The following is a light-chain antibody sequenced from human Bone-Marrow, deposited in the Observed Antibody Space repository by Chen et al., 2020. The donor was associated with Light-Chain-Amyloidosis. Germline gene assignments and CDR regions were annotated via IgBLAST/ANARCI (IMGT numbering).Light chain of an antibody. Sequence: EIVLTQSPRTLSLSAGEGAILSCRASQTISSNYLTWYQQKFGQAPMLLIYGSASRATGIPDRFTGSGSGTDFTLTINRLEPEDFAMYYCQQYGTSPLTFGGGTKVEIK. CDR1: QTISSNY. CDR2: GSA. V-gene: IGKV3-20*01. J-gene: IGKJ4*01. CDR3: QQYGTSPLT.